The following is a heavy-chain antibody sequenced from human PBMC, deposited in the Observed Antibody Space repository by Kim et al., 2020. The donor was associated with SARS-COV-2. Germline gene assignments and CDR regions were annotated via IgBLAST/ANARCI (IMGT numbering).Heavy chain of an antibody. CDR1: GFTFSSYS. J-gene: IGHJ6*02. V-gene: IGHV3-21*01. CDR2: ISSSSSYI. CDR3: SRDRMGQQLPPWDPTYYYYDMDV. Sequence: GGSLRLYCAASGFTFSSYSMNWVRQAPGKGLEWVSSISSSSSYIYYADSVKGRFTISRDNAKNSLYLQMNSMRAEDTAVYYCSRDRMGQQLPPWDPTYYYYDMDVWGQGTTVTVS. D-gene: IGHD6-13*01.